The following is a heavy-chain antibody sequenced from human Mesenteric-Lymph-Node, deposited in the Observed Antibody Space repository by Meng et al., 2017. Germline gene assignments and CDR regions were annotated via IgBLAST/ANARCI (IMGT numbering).Heavy chain of an antibody. CDR2: IYHSGST. V-gene: IGHV4-4*02. J-gene: IGHJ4*02. Sequence: GPGVVSASQTLSLTCAVSGGSIICVYWWTWVRQSPGKGLEWIGEIYHSGSTNYNPSLKSRVTISVDKSKNQFSLKLTSVTAADTAVYYCARGGYYSFDYWGQGTLVTVSS. CDR1: GGSIICVYW. D-gene: IGHD5-18*01. CDR3: ARGGYYSFDY.